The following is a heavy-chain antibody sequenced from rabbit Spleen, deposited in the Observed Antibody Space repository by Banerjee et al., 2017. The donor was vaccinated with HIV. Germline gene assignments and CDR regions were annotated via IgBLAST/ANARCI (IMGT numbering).Heavy chain of an antibody. V-gene: IGHV1S40*01. Sequence: QSLEESGGDLVKPGASLTLTCTASGLDFSSSDWIYWVRQAPGKGLEWIACIYTYSGNTYYASWAKGRFTISKTSSTTVTLQMTSLTAADAATYFCARDLVAAIGWNFNLWGPGTLVTVS. CDR1: GLDFSSSDW. D-gene: IGHD5-1*01. CDR3: ARDLVAAIGWNFNL. J-gene: IGHJ4*01. CDR2: IYTYSGNT.